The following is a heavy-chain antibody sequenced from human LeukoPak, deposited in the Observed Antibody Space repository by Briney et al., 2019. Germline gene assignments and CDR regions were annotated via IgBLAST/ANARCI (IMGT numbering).Heavy chain of an antibody. Sequence: GRSLRLSCAASGFTFSSYGMHRVRQAPGKGLEWVAVICYDGSNKYYADSMKGRFTISRDNSKNTLYLQMNSLRAEDTAVYYCASHLGGHFDYWGQGTLVTVSS. CDR1: GFTFSSYG. D-gene: IGHD3-16*01. V-gene: IGHV3-33*01. J-gene: IGHJ4*02. CDR2: ICYDGSNK. CDR3: ASHLGGHFDY.